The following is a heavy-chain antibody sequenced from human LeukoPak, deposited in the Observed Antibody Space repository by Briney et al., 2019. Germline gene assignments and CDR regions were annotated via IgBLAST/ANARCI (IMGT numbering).Heavy chain of an antibody. CDR1: GYTFTSYG. CDR3: ARATRAVPAAITPDY. Sequence: ASVKVSCKASGYTFTSYGISWVRQAPGQGLEWMGWISAYNGNTNYAQKLQGRVTMTTDTSTSTAYMELRSLRSDDTAVYYCARATRAVPAAITPDYWGQGTLVTVSS. CDR2: ISAYNGNT. D-gene: IGHD2-2*02. V-gene: IGHV1-18*01. J-gene: IGHJ4*02.